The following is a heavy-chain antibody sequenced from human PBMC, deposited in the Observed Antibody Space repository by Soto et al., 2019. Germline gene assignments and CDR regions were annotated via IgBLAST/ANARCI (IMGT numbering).Heavy chain of an antibody. Sequence: SETLSLTCTVSGGSISSSSYYWGWIRQPPGKGMEWIGSIYYSGSTYYNPSLKSRVTISVDTSKNQFSLKLSSVTAADTAAYYCASILESYLEWLPLGEYYYYMDVWGKGTTVTVSS. CDR2: IYYSGST. D-gene: IGHD3-3*01. V-gene: IGHV4-39*01. CDR1: GGSISSSSYY. J-gene: IGHJ6*03. CDR3: ASILESYLEWLPLGEYYYYMDV.